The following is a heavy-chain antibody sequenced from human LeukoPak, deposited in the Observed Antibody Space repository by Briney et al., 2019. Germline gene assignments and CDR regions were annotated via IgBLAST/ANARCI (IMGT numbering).Heavy chain of an antibody. CDR1: GYSFTNYW. Sequence: GESQKISCKDSGYSFTNYWIGWVRQMPGKGLEWMGIIYPGDSDTRYSPSFQGQVTISADKSISTAYLQWSSLKASDTAMYYCARLGKEMQLVQYNWFDPWGQGTLVTVSS. CDR3: ARLGKEMQLVQYNWFDP. CDR2: IYPGDSDT. D-gene: IGHD6-6*01. V-gene: IGHV5-51*01. J-gene: IGHJ5*02.